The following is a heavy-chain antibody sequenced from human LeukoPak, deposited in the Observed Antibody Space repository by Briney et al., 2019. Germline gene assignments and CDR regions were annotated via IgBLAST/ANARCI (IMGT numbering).Heavy chain of an antibody. Sequence: SETLSLTCAVYGGSFSGYYWSWIRQPPGKGLEWIGEINHSGSTNYNPSLKSRVTISVDTSKNQFSLKLSSVTAADTAVYYCARVWVDTAMVFDYWGQGTLVTVSS. V-gene: IGHV4-34*01. CDR2: INHSGST. D-gene: IGHD5-18*01. CDR3: ARVWVDTAMVFDY. CDR1: GGSFSGYY. J-gene: IGHJ4*02.